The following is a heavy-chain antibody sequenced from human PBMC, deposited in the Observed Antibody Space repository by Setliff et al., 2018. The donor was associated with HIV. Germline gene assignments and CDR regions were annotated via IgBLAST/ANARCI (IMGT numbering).Heavy chain of an antibody. Sequence: GGSLRLSCPTSGFSFGDYALSWVRQAPGKGLEWVGFIRSKAYGGTAEYAASVKGRFTISRDDSKSIAYLQMNSLKTEDTAVHYCTRDKGYSGDLFEYWGQGALVTVSS. CDR1: GFSFGDYA. V-gene: IGHV3-49*04. D-gene: IGHD5-12*01. CDR3: TRDKGYSGDLFEY. J-gene: IGHJ4*02. CDR2: IRSKAYGGTA.